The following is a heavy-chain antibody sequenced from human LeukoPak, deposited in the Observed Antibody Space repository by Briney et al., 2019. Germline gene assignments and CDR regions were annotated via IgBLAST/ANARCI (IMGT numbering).Heavy chain of an antibody. Sequence: ASVKVSCKASGYTFTSYDINWVRQATGQGLEWMGWMNPNSGNTGYAQKFQGRVTMTRNTSISTAYMELSSLRSDDTAVYYCARDRDRIPPFYDFWSGYPSNWFDPWGQGTLVTVSS. CDR1: GYTFTSYD. V-gene: IGHV1-8*01. CDR3: ARDRDRIPPFYDFWSGYPSNWFDP. J-gene: IGHJ5*02. CDR2: MNPNSGNT. D-gene: IGHD3-3*01.